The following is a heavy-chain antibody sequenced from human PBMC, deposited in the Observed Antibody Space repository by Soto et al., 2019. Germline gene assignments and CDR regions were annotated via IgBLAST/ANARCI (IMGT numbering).Heavy chain of an antibody. J-gene: IGHJ6*02. Sequence: QVQLQESGPGLVKPSGTLSLTCAVSGGSISSSNWWSWVRQPPGKGLEWIGEIYHRGSTNYNPSLKSRVTISVDKSKNQFSLKLSSVTAADTAVYYCARDHIVVVTAIRGAEYYYYGMDVWGQGTTVTVSS. CDR2: IYHRGST. D-gene: IGHD2-21*02. CDR1: GGSISSSNW. CDR3: ARDHIVVVTAIRGAEYYYYGMDV. V-gene: IGHV4-4*02.